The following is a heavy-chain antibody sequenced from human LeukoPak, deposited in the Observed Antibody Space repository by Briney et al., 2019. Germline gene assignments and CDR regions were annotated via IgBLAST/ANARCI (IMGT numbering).Heavy chain of an antibody. Sequence: GGSLRLSCAASGFTFSSYGMHWVRQAPGKGLEWVAVIWYDGSNKYYADSVKGRFTISRDNSKNTLYLQMNSLRAEDTAVYYCARDEGGSYPPRYAFDIWGQGTMVTVSS. CDR3: ARDEGGSYPPRYAFDI. CDR1: GFTFSSYG. CDR2: IWYDGSNK. V-gene: IGHV3-33*01. J-gene: IGHJ3*02. D-gene: IGHD1-26*01.